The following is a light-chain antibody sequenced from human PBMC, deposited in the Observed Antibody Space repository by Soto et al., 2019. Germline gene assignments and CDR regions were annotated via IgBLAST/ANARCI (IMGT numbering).Light chain of an antibody. V-gene: IGLV2-14*01. Sequence: QSALIQPASVSGSPGQSITISCTGTTSDVGGYNHVSWFQQHPGKVPKLMIYDVNNRPSGVSNRFSGSKSGNTASLTISGLQAEDEADYYCSSYTNTNTLVFGGGTKLPVL. CDR2: DVN. CDR3: SSYTNTNTLV. CDR1: TSDVGGYNH. J-gene: IGLJ2*01.